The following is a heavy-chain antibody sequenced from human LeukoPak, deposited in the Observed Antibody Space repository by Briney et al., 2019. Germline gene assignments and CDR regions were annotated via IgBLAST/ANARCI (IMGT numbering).Heavy chain of an antibody. CDR3: AKSGGYWFDP. V-gene: IGHV3-53*01. D-gene: IGHD1-14*01. CDR2: IYSDNT. CDR1: GFTVSSNS. J-gene: IGHJ5*02. Sequence: GGSLRLSCTVSGFTVSSNSMSWVRQAPGKGLEWVSFIYSDNTHYSDSVKGRFTISRDNSKNTLYLQMNSLRAEDTAVYYCAKSGGYWFDPWGQGTLVTVSP.